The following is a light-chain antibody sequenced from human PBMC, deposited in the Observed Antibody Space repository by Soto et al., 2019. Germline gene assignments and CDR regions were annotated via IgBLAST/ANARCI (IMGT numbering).Light chain of an antibody. V-gene: IGKV3-15*01. Sequence: EIVITQSPATLSVSPGERATLSCRASQSVSSNLAWYQQKPGQAPRLLIYGASTRAHGTPARFSGSGSGTESTLTISSLQSEDFAVYYCQQYNNWTPITFGQGTRLEI. CDR1: QSVSSN. J-gene: IGKJ5*01. CDR2: GAS. CDR3: QQYNNWTPIT.